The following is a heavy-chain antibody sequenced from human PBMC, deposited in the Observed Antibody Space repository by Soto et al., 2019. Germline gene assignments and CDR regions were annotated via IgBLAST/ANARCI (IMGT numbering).Heavy chain of an antibody. D-gene: IGHD2-2*01. Sequence: WGSLRLSCAACGFTFSSYSMNWVRQAPGKGLEWVSYISSSSSTIYYADYVKVRFTISRDNDKNSLYLQMNSLRDEDTAVYYCAGDIVVVPAAPYYYGMDVWGQGTTVTVSS. V-gene: IGHV3-48*02. J-gene: IGHJ6*02. CDR1: GFTFSSYS. CDR2: ISSSSSTI. CDR3: AGDIVVVPAAPYYYGMDV.